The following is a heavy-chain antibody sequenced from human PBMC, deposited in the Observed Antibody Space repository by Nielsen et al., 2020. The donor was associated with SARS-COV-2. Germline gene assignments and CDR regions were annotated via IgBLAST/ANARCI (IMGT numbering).Heavy chain of an antibody. CDR3: ARDSSGTYRRVDY. D-gene: IGHD3-22*01. CDR2: INPRGDRP. J-gene: IGHJ4*02. V-gene: IGHV1-46*02. CDR1: GFTFNRYY. Sequence: ASVKVSCKASGFTFNRYYMHWVRQAPGQGLEWMGVINPRGDRPSYTQKFRDRVTITRDTSTSTVYMEVSSLRSEDSAVYYCARDSSGTYRRVDYWGQGTLVTVSS.